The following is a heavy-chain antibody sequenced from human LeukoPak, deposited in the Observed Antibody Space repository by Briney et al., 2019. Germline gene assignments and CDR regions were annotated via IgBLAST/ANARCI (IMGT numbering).Heavy chain of an antibody. CDR1: GGSISSYY. CDR2: IYYSGSI. J-gene: IGHJ4*02. V-gene: IGHV4-59*08. CDR3: ARHTHGSGYDY. Sequence: SETLSLTCTVSGGSISSYYWSWIRQPPGKGLEWIGYIYYSGSINYNPSLKSRVTISVDTSKNQFSLKLSSVTAADTAVYYCARHTHGSGYDYWGQGTLVTVSS. D-gene: IGHD5-12*01.